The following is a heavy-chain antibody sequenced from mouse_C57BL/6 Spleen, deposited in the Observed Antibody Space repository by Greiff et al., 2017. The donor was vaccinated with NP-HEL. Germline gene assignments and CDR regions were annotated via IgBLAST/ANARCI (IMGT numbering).Heavy chain of an antibody. CDR3: ARSSYDYGAGYYFDY. CDR2: IYPGDGDT. Sequence: QVQLQQSGAELVKPGASVKISCKASGYAFSSYWMNWVKQRPGKGLEWIGQIYPGDGDTNYNGKFKGKATLTADKSSSTAYMQLSSLTSEASAVYYCARSSYDYGAGYYFDYWGQGTTLTVSS. J-gene: IGHJ2*01. D-gene: IGHD2-4*01. CDR1: GYAFSSYW. V-gene: IGHV1-80*01.